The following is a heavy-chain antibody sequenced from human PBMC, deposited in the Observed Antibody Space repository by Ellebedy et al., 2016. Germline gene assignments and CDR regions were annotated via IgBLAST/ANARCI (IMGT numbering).Heavy chain of an antibody. D-gene: IGHD4-17*01. CDR1: GYNFTSYS. J-gene: IGHJ5*02. V-gene: IGHV1-18*01. Sequence: ASVKVSXXASGYNFTSYSITWVRRPPGQGLEWMGWINTYNADTKYAQKVQGRVTMTTDTSTSTAYMELRSLRSDDTAVYYCAREPLTVTINWFDPWGQGTLVTVSS. CDR2: INTYNADT. CDR3: AREPLTVTINWFDP.